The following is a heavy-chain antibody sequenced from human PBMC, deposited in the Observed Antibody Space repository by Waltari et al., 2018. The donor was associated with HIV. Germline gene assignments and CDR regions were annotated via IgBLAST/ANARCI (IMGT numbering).Heavy chain of an antibody. D-gene: IGHD4-4*01. J-gene: IGHJ4*02. CDR1: GFTFSNYW. V-gene: IGHV3-74*01. CDR2: SKSYGSST. Sequence: EVQLVESGGGSVQPGGSLRLSCAASGFTFSNYWMHWVRQAPGKGLVWVSRSKSYGSSTSYADSVKGRFTISRDNAKNTVYLQMNSLRAEDTAVYYCARGGSKPLDYWGQGTLVTVSS. CDR3: ARGGSKPLDY.